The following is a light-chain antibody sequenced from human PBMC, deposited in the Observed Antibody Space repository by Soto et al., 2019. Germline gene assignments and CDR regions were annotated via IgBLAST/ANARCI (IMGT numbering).Light chain of an antibody. Sequence: DIQMTPSPSTLSASVLYVVNITFRSSQSIGTWLAWYQQKPGKAPKVLIYDVSTLKSGVPSRFSGSASATEFTLSISSLQPDDFATYYCKQYNSYSTFGQGTKVDIK. CDR1: QSIGTW. CDR2: DVS. J-gene: IGKJ1*01. V-gene: IGKV1-5*01. CDR3: KQYNSYST.